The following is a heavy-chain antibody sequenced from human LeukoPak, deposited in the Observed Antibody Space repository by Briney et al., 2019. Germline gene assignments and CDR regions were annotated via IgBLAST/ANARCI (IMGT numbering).Heavy chain of an antibody. CDR1: GGSISSSSYY. D-gene: IGHD6-19*01. Sequence: PETLSLTCTVSGGSISSSSYYWGWIRQPPGKGLEWIGSIYYSGSTYYNPSLKSRVTISVDTSRNQFSLKLSSVTAADTAVYYCARDMWLVRSFDYWGQGTLVTVSS. J-gene: IGHJ4*02. V-gene: IGHV4-39*07. CDR2: IYYSGST. CDR3: ARDMWLVRSFDY.